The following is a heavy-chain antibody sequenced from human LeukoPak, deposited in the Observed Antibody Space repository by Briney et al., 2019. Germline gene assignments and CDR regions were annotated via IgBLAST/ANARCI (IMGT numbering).Heavy chain of an antibody. D-gene: IGHD3-10*01. Sequence: PGGSLRLSCAASGFTFSSYWMHWVRQAPGKGLVWVSRINSDGSSTCYADSVKGRFTISRDNAKNTLYLQMNSLRAEDTAVYYCARTRPLWFGDAFDIWGQGTMVTVSS. CDR1: GFTFSSYW. CDR2: INSDGSST. V-gene: IGHV3-74*01. J-gene: IGHJ3*02. CDR3: ARTRPLWFGDAFDI.